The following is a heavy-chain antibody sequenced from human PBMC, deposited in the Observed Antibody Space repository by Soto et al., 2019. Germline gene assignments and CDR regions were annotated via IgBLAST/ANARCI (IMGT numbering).Heavy chain of an antibody. V-gene: IGHV1-18*01. CDR3: ARPHSTGSLLLFEY. J-gene: IGHJ4*02. CDR2: ISAYNGNT. D-gene: IGHD1-26*01. CDR1: GYTFTSYG. Sequence: ASVKVSCKASGYTFTSYGISWVRQAPGQGLEWMGWISAYNGNTNYAQKLQGRVTMTTDTSTSTAYMELRSLRSDDTAVYYCARPHSTGSLLLFEYWGQGTLVTVSS.